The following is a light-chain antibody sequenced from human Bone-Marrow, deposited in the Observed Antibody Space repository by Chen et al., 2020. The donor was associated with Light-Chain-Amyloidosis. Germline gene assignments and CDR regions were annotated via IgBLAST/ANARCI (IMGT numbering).Light chain of an antibody. CDR1: AGAVTSGQY. V-gene: IGLV7-46*01. CDR2: DTS. Sequence: QAVVTQAPSLTVSPGGTVTLTCGSAAGAVTSGQYPYWLQQKPGQAPRTLIYDTSDKHSWTPARFSGSLLGGKAALTLSGAQPEDEADYYCLLSYSGVRVFGGGTKLTVL. CDR3: LLSYSGVRV. J-gene: IGLJ3*02.